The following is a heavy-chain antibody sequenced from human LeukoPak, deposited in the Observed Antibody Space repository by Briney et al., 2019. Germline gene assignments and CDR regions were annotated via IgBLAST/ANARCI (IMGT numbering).Heavy chain of an antibody. V-gene: IGHV4-38-2*01. CDR3: ARHRPGGGSNDYFDF. CDR2: IYRSGTS. Sequence: PSETLSLTCAVSGYSISSGYYWGWIRQPPGKGLQWIASIYRSGTSSYNPSLKGRVTISVDTSKNDFSLNLRSVTAADTAMYYCARHRPGGGSNDYFDFWGQGVPVTVSS. D-gene: IGHD3-16*01. CDR1: GYSISSGYY. J-gene: IGHJ4*02.